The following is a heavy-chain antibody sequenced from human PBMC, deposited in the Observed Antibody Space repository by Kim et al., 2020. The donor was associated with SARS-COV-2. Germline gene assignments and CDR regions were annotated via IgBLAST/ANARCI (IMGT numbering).Heavy chain of an antibody. J-gene: IGHJ4*02. CDR1: GGTFSSYA. V-gene: IGHV1-69*13. Sequence: SVKVSCKASGGTFSSYAISWVRQAPGQGLEWMGGIIPIFGTANYAQKFQGRVTITADESTSTAYMELSSLRSEDTAVYYCAREYYYDSSGYPVYFDYWGQGTLVTVSS. CDR3: AREYYYDSSGYPVYFDY. D-gene: IGHD3-22*01. CDR2: IIPIFGTA.